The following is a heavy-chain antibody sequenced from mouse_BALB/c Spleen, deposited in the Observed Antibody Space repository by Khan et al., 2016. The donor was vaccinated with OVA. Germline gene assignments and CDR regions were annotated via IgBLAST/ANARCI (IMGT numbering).Heavy chain of an antibody. CDR1: GYSITSGYG. CDR2: ISSSGST. CDR3: ARTARIKY. Sequence: VQLKQSGPGLVKPSQSLSLTCTVTGYSITSGYGWNWIRQLPGNKLEWMGYISSSGSTNYNPSLKSRISITRDTSKNQFFLQLNSVTTEDTATYYCARTARIKYWGQGTTLTVSS. D-gene: IGHD1-2*01. J-gene: IGHJ2*01. V-gene: IGHV3-2*02.